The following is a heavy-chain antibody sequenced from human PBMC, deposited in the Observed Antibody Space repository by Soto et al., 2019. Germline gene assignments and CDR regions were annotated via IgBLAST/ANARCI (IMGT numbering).Heavy chain of an antibody. CDR2: ISYDGSNK. J-gene: IGHJ6*02. Sequence: GVSLRLSCAASGFTFSSYAMHWVRQAPGKGPEWVAVISYDGSNKYYADSVKGRFTISRDNSKNTLYLQMNSLRAEDTAVYYCAREADFWSGYYSRYYYYGMDVWGQGTTVTVSS. CDR1: GFTFSSYA. CDR3: AREADFWSGYYSRYYYYGMDV. D-gene: IGHD3-3*01. V-gene: IGHV3-30-3*01.